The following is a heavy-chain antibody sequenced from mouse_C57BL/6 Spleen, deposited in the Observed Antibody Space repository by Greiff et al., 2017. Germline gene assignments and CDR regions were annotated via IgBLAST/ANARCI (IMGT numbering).Heavy chain of an antibody. V-gene: IGHV7-1*01. CDR3: AREALLQYWYIDV. CDR1: GFTFSDFY. D-gene: IGHD1-1*01. Sequence: EVKLVESGGGLVQSGRSLRLSCATSGFTFSDFYMEWVRPAPGKGLEWIAASRNKANDYTTEYSASVKGRFIVSRDTSQSILYLQMNALIAEDTAIYDCAREALLQYWYIDVWGTGTTVTVSS. J-gene: IGHJ1*03. CDR2: SRNKANDYTT.